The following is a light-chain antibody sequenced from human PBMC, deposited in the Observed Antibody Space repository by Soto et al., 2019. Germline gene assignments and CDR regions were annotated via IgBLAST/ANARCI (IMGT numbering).Light chain of an antibody. CDR1: QNINSH. CDR2: AAS. CDR3: QQSHITTLFT. J-gene: IGKJ2*01. Sequence: DIQLTQSPSSMSASIGDRVTITCRARQNINSHLNWYQQKPGKAPKVVIYAASRLQSGVPSRFSGSGSGTECTLTISRLEPEDFATYYCQQSHITTLFTFGKGTKLEIK. V-gene: IGKV1-39*01.